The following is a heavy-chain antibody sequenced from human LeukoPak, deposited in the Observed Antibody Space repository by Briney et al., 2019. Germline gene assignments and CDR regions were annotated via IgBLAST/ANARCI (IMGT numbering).Heavy chain of an antibody. Sequence: GGSLRLSCAASGFTFSSYGMHWVRQAPGKGLDWVAVIWYDGSNKYYADSVKGRFTISRDNSKNTLYLQMNSLRAEDTAVYYCARDSVYYDSSGYPSTFDIWGQGTMVTVSS. J-gene: IGHJ3*02. CDR1: GFTFSSYG. CDR2: IWYDGSNK. V-gene: IGHV3-33*01. D-gene: IGHD3-22*01. CDR3: ARDSVYYDSSGYPSTFDI.